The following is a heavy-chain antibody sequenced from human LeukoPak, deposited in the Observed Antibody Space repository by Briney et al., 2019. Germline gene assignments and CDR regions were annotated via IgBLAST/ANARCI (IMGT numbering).Heavy chain of an antibody. CDR3: ARDYCSGGSCYYAMDV. V-gene: IGHV3-66*01. D-gene: IGHD2-15*01. Sequence: GGSLRLSCAASGFTVSSNCMGWVRQAPGRGLECVSGIYSGGTTYYTDSVKGRFTISRDNSKNTLYLQMNSLRAEDTAVYYCARDYCSGGSCYYAMDVWGQGTTVTVSS. CDR2: IYSGGTT. J-gene: IGHJ6*02. CDR1: GFTVSSNC.